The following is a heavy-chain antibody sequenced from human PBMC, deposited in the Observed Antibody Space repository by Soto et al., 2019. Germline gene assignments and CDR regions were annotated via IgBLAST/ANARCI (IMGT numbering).Heavy chain of an antibody. CDR3: ARAVGDYESSPSDY. J-gene: IGHJ4*02. CDR1: GFTFDNYV. Sequence: QVQLVEVGGGVVQPWRSLRLSCIASGFTFDNYVMHWVRQAPGKGLEWVATISNHGSNKYYPQSVQGRFTISRDNPKSTVHLRMDSLRPEDTAVYYCARAVGDYESSPSDYWGQGTLVTVSS. CDR2: ISNHGSNK. V-gene: IGHV3-30-3*01. D-gene: IGHD4-17*01.